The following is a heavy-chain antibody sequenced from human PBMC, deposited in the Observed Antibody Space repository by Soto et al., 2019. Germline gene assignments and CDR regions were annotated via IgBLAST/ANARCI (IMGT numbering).Heavy chain of an antibody. CDR3: ARGMTPPGAPAWYYCDS. V-gene: IGHV4-4*07. CDR2: FSLSGTT. CDR1: GASIAGSSY. J-gene: IGHJ4*02. Sequence: SATLALTGRVSGASIAGSSYWSWVRPPALKGLEWIGRFSLSGTTNYSPSLRSRVTMSADVSKNQFSLRLTSVTAADTALYYCARGMTPPGAPAWYYCDSWGQGTLVTGSA. D-gene: IGHD2-8*02.